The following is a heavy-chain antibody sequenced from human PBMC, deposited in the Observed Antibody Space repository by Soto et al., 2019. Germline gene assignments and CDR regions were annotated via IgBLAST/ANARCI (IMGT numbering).Heavy chain of an antibody. Sequence: GGSLRLSCAPSGFTFSSYWMHWVRQVPGKGLVWVSRIKSDGTSTSYADSVKGRFTISRDNAKNTLYLQMNSLRAEDTAVYYCTRSYRGSQYYYYGMDVWGQGTTVTVSS. CDR1: GFTFSSYW. D-gene: IGHD1-26*01. CDR2: IKSDGTST. V-gene: IGHV3-74*01. J-gene: IGHJ6*02. CDR3: TRSYRGSQYYYYGMDV.